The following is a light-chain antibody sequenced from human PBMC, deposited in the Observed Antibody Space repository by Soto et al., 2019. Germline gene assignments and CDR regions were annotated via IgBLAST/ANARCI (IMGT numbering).Light chain of an antibody. Sequence: EIVLTQSPGTLSLSTGEGHTVSCRGSQSINSKSLAWYQRKFGQAPRLLIYNTSTKAPGIPVRFSGSGSGTDFTLSISGLEPEDFAVYYCQHYGGSFIFGPGTKVDFK. J-gene: IGKJ3*01. CDR2: NTS. V-gene: IGKV3-20*01. CDR1: QSINSKS. CDR3: QHYGGSFI.